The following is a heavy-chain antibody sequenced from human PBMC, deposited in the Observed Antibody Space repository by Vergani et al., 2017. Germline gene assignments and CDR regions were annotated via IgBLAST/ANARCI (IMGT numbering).Heavy chain of an antibody. CDR3: ARDRGYGDYFLYYGMDV. Sequence: QVQLVESGGGVVQPGRSLRLSCAASGFTFSSYAMHWVRQAPGKGLEWVAVISYDGSNKYYADSVKGRFTISRDNSKNSLYLQMNSLRAEDTAVYYCARDRGYGDYFLYYGMDVWGQGTTVTVSS. CDR1: GFTFSSYA. J-gene: IGHJ6*02. D-gene: IGHD4-17*01. V-gene: IGHV3-30*07. CDR2: ISYDGSNK.